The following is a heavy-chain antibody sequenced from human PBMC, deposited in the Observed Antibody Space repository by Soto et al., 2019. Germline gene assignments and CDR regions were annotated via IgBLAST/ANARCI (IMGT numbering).Heavy chain of an antibody. J-gene: IGHJ3*02. D-gene: IGHD1-26*01. CDR2: INPSGGST. Sequence: ASGKVSCKASGYTFTRYDMHWVRQAPGQGLEWMGIINPSGGSTSYAQKFQGRVTMTRDTSTSTVYMELSSLRSEDTAVYYCAARGPGRMAFDIWGQGTMVTVSS. CDR1: GYTFTRYD. CDR3: AARGPGRMAFDI. V-gene: IGHV1-46*01.